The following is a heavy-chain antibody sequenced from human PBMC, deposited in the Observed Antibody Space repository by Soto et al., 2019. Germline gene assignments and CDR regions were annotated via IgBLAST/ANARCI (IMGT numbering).Heavy chain of an antibody. CDR2: IWYDGSNK. J-gene: IGHJ6*02. CDR3: ARGGFYYDSSGTPYYYYGMDV. D-gene: IGHD3-22*01. CDR1: GFTFSSYG. Sequence: SGGSLRLSCAASGFTFSSYGMHWVRQAPGKGLEWVAVIWYDGSNKYYADSVKGRFTISRDNSKNTLYLQMNSLRAEDTAVYYCARGGFYYDSSGTPYYYYGMDVWGQGTTVTVSS. V-gene: IGHV3-33*01.